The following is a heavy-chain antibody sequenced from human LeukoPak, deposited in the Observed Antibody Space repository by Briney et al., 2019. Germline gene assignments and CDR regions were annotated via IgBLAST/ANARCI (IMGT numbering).Heavy chain of an antibody. D-gene: IGHD3-10*01. Sequence: SQTLSLTCAISGDSVPSNSAAWSWIRQSPSRGLEWLGRTYYRSKWYNDYAVSVKSRITINPDTSKNQFSLQLNSVTPEDTAVYYCARGGLVRGVINSLNGFDIWGQGTMVTVSS. V-gene: IGHV6-1*01. CDR3: ARGGLVRGVINSLNGFDI. CDR2: TYYRSKWYN. CDR1: GDSVPSNSAA. J-gene: IGHJ3*02.